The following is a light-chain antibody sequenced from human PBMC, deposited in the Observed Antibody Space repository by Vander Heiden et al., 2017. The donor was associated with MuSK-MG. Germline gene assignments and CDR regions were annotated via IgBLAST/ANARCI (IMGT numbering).Light chain of an antibody. CDR1: QSVSSSH. CDR2: GAS. V-gene: IGKV3-20*01. J-gene: IGKJ1*01. Sequence: EIVLTQSPGTLHLSPGERATLSCRASQSVSSSHLAWYQQKPGQAPRLLIYGASSRATGIPDRFSGSGSGTDFTLTISRLEPEDFAVYYCQQYGSSPWTFGQGTKVEIK. CDR3: QQYGSSPWT.